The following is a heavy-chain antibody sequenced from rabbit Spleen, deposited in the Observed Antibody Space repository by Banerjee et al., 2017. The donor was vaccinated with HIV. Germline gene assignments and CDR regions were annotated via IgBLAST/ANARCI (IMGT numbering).Heavy chain of an antibody. D-gene: IGHD1-1*01. CDR3: ARNYVNVFDP. Sequence: QEQLEESGGDLVKPEGSLTLTCTASGFSFSSSYWICWVRQAPGKGLEWIACIDTGDGDTYYANWAKGRFTISKTSSTTVTLQMTSLTAADTATYFCARNYVNVFDPWGPGTLVTVS. CDR1: GFSFSSSYW. V-gene: IGHV1S45*01. J-gene: IGHJ2*01. CDR2: IDTGDGDT.